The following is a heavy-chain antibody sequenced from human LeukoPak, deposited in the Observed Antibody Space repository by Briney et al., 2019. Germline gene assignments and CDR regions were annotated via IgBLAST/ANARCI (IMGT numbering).Heavy chain of an antibody. Sequence: KPSASPSPTRTVSGGSVSSYYSGCTRHPPRKGLEWVGYIYNSGSAKYNPPLKSRVYISFDTSKNQFSLKLSSVTAADTAVYYCARHRSSESTRDSASFDYWGRGTLVSVSS. CDR1: GGSVSSYY. D-gene: IGHD3-10*01. V-gene: IGHV4-59*08. J-gene: IGHJ4*02. CDR3: ARHRSSESTRDSASFDY. CDR2: IYNSGSA.